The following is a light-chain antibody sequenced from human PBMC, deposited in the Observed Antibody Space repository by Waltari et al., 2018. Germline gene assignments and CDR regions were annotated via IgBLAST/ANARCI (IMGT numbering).Light chain of an antibody. V-gene: IGKV3-15*01. CDR3: QQYDHWPPA. J-gene: IGKJ3*01. CDR1: QTIRSD. Sequence: ETVMTQSPATLSVSPGERVILSCRASQTIRSDLAWYQQKPGQSPRLLIYVASTRATAIPARFSGSGSGTEFTLTISSLQSEDFAFYYCQQYDHWPPAFGPGTKVDVK. CDR2: VAS.